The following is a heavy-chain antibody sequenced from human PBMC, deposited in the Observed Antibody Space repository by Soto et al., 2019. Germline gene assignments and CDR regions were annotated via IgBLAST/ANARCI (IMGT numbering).Heavy chain of an antibody. V-gene: IGHV4-59*01. CDR1: GGSISSYY. CDR3: ARDTPITILGMDV. J-gene: IGHJ6*02. Sequence: SETLSLTCTVSGGSISSYYWSWIRQPPGKGLEWIGYIYYSGSTNYNPSLKSRVTISVDTSKNQFSLKLSSVTAADTAVYYCARDTPITILGMDVWGQGTTVTVSS. D-gene: IGHD3-3*01. CDR2: IYYSGST.